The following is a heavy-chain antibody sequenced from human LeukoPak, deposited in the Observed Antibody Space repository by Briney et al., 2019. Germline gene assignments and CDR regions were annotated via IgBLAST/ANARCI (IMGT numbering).Heavy chain of an antibody. V-gene: IGHV4-34*01. CDR2: INHRGST. CDR3: AREVVVVPAAMMGYYYYGMDV. D-gene: IGHD2-2*01. CDR1: GGSFSGYY. Sequence: SETLSLTCAVYGGSFSGYYWSWIRQPPGKGLEWIGEINHRGSTNYNLSLKSRVTISVDTSKNQFSLKLSSVTAADTAVYYCAREVVVVPAAMMGYYYYGMDVWGKGTTVTVSS. J-gene: IGHJ6*04.